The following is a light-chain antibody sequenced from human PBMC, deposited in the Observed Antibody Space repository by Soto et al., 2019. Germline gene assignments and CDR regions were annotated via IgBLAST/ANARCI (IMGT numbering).Light chain of an antibody. J-gene: IGLJ1*01. CDR1: SSDVGGYNY. CDR3: RPDTSRNTQG. V-gene: IGLV2-14*01. Sequence: QSALTQPASVSGSPGQSITISCTGTSSDVGGYNYVSWYQQHPGKAPKLMIYDVSNRPSGVSYRLSGSKSANTPSLTISGLPGEGRCDYYWRPDTSRNTQGFGTGTKVTVL. CDR2: DVS.